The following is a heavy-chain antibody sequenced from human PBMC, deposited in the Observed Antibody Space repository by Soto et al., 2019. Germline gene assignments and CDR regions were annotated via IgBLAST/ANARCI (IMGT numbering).Heavy chain of an antibody. Sequence: LRLSCAASGFTFSAYSINWVRQAPGKGPEWVSSISSSSGYIYYADSVKGRFTISRDNVQNSLYLEMNSLRVEDTAVYYCARDAGRGYDYWSGFCDYWGHGTPVTVSS. CDR2: ISSSSGYI. CDR1: GFTFSAYS. J-gene: IGHJ4*01. CDR3: ARDAGRGYDYWSGFCDY. V-gene: IGHV3-21*01. D-gene: IGHD3-3*01.